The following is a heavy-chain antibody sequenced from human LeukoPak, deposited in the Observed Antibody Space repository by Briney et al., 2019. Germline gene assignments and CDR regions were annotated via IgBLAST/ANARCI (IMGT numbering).Heavy chain of an antibody. V-gene: IGHV1-18*01. CDR2: ITTYNGDT. J-gene: IGHJ4*02. CDR3: ARGSSYGFSMGY. D-gene: IGHD5-18*01. Sequence: ASVKVSCKTSGYTFTNYGINWVRQAPGQGLEWIGWITTYNGDTNYAQKLQGRVTMTTDTSTSTAYMELRSPRSDDTAVYYCARGSSYGFSMGYWGQGTLVTVSS. CDR1: GYTFTNYG.